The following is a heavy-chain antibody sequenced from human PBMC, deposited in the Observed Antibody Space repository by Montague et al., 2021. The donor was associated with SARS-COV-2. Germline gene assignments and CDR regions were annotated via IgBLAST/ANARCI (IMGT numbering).Heavy chain of an antibody. D-gene: IGHD3-22*01. CDR3: ARGHLSVSMIVVVFTSASYHFDY. J-gene: IGHJ4*02. CDR1: GGSFGDDH. CDR2: IKKSGRT. V-gene: IGHV4-34*01. Sequence: SETLSLTCAVYGGSFGDDHWSWIRKPPGKGLEWIGDIKKSGRTNYNPSLTSRVTISVDTSKNKFSLKVTSVTAADTAVYFCARGHLSVSMIVVVFTSASYHFDYWGQGALVTVSS.